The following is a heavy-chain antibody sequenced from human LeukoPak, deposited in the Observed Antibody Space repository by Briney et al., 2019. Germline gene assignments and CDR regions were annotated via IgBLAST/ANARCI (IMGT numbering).Heavy chain of an antibody. CDR2: IYSGGDT. J-gene: IGHJ4*02. CDR1: GFTVSNKY. Sequence: GGSLRLSCAASGFTVSNKYMNWVRQAPGKGLEWVSVIYSGGDTYYADSVKGRFTISRDNSKNTLYLQMNSLRDEDTAVFYCARSRYDYIWGIDYWGQGTLVTISS. D-gene: IGHD3-16*01. CDR3: ARSRYDYIWGIDY. V-gene: IGHV3-53*01.